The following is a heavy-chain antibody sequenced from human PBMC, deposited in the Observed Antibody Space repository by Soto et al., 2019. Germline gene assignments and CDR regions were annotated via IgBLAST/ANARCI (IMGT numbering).Heavy chain of an antibody. Sequence: SETLSLTCTVSGGSISSGGYYWSWIRQHPGKGLEWIGYIYYSGSTYYNPSLKSRVTISVDTSKNQFSLKLSSVTAADTAVYYCARVLTIFGVVRYGMDVWGQGTTVTVSS. CDR2: IYYSGST. J-gene: IGHJ6*02. V-gene: IGHV4-31*03. CDR1: GGSISSGGYY. CDR3: ARVLTIFGVVRYGMDV. D-gene: IGHD3-3*01.